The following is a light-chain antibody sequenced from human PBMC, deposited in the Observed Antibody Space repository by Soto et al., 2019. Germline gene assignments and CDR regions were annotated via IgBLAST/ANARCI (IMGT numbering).Light chain of an antibody. Sequence: QSALTQPASVSGSPGQSITLSCTGTSSDVGGYTYVSWYQQHPGKAPKLMIYDVSNRPSGVSNRFCGSKSGNTASLTISGLPAEDESDYYCRPYTISSTIYVFGTGTKVTVL. CDR3: RPYTISSTIYV. V-gene: IGLV2-14*01. J-gene: IGLJ1*01. CDR1: SSDVGGYTY. CDR2: DVS.